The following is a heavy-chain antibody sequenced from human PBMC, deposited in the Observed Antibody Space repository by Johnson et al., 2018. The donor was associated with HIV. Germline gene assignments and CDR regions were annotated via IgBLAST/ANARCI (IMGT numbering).Heavy chain of an antibody. V-gene: IGHV3-NL1*01. CDR1: GFTFDDYA. D-gene: IGHD3-3*01. Sequence: QEKLVESGGGLVQPGRSLRLSCAASGFTFDDYAMHWVRQAPGKGLEWVSVIYSGGSTYYADSVKGRFTISRDNSKNTLYLQMNSLRAEDTAIYYCALTESRFLEWLFRAFDIWGQGTMVTVSS. J-gene: IGHJ3*02. CDR2: IYSGGST. CDR3: ALTESRFLEWLFRAFDI.